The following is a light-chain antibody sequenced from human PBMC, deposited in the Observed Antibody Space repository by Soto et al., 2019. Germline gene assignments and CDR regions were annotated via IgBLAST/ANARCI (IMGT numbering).Light chain of an antibody. CDR1: QGIRND. J-gene: IGKJ1*01. CDR2: AAS. V-gene: IGKV1-17*01. Sequence: DIQMTQSPSSLSASVGDRVTITCRAGQGIRNDLSWYQQKPGKAPKRLIYAASSLQSGVPSRLSVSGSGTEFTLTISSLQPEDFATYYCLQHNSGPRTFGQGTKVEIK. CDR3: LQHNSGPRT.